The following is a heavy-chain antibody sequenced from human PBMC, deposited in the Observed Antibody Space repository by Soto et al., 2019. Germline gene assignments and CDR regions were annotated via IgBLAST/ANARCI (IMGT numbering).Heavy chain of an antibody. CDR3: AKVPMVRGVINGYFDY. CDR1: GFTFSSYA. CDR2: ISGSGGRT. Sequence: GGSLRLSCAASGFTFSSYAMSWVRQAPGKGLEWVSAISGSGGRTYYADSVKGRFTISRDNSKNTLYLQMNSLRAEDTAVYYCAKVPMVRGVINGYFDYWGQGTLVTVSS. D-gene: IGHD3-10*01. J-gene: IGHJ4*02. V-gene: IGHV3-23*01.